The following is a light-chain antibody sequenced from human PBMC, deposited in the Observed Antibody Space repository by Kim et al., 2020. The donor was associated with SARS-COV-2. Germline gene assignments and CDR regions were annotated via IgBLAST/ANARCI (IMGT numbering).Light chain of an antibody. CDR2: QDS. CDR3: QAWDSSTANYV. J-gene: IGLJ1*01. CDR1: KLGDKY. Sequence: SYELTQPPSVSVSPGQTASITCSGDKLGDKYACWYQQKPGQSPVLVIYQDSKRPSGIPERFSGSNSGNTATLTISGTQAMDEADYYCQAWDSSTANYVFGTGTKVTGL. V-gene: IGLV3-1*01.